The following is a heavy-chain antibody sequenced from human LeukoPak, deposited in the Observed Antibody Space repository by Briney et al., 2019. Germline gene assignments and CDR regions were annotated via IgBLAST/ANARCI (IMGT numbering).Heavy chain of an antibody. Sequence: GGSLRLSCAASVFTFSTYWMNWVRQAPGKGLEWVANIEKDGSEKNYVDSVRGRFTISRDNAKNSLYLPMNSLRAEDTAVYFCVAGSGWLPDYWGQGTLVIVSS. V-gene: IGHV3-7*01. CDR3: VAGSGWLPDY. J-gene: IGHJ4*02. CDR1: VFTFSTYW. D-gene: IGHD6-19*01. CDR2: IEKDGSEK.